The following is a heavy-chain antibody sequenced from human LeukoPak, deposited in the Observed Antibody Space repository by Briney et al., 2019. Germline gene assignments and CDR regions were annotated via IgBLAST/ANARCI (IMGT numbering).Heavy chain of an antibody. CDR1: GGTFSSYA. CDR2: IIPILGIA. CDR3: ARVKSERTSYSSGWYYFDY. D-gene: IGHD6-19*01. J-gene: IGHJ4*02. V-gene: IGHV1-69*04. Sequence: ASVKVSCKASGGTFSSYAISWVRQAPGQGLEWMGRIIPILGIANYAQKFQGRVTITADKSTSTAYMELSSLRSEDTAVYYCARVKSERTSYSSGWYYFDYWGQGTLVTVSS.